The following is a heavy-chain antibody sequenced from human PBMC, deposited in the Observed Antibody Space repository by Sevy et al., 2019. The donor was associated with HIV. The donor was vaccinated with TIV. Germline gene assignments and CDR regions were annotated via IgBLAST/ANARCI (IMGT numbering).Heavy chain of an antibody. CDR1: GFTFSSYT. J-gene: IGHJ6*02. CDR3: ARGDRDTAMVDYYYYGMDV. V-gene: IGHV3-21*01. CDR2: ISSSSSYI. D-gene: IGHD5-18*01. Sequence: GGSLRLSCAASGFTFSSYTMKWVRQAPGKGLEWVSSISSSSSYIYYADSVKGRFTISRDNAKKSLYLQMNSLRAEDTAVYYCARGDRDTAMVDYYYYGMDVWGQGTTVTVPS.